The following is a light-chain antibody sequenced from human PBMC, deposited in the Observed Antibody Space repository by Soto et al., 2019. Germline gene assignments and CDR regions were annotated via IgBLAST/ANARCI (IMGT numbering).Light chain of an antibody. CDR3: ISYTSTSTLV. CDR2: DVN. J-gene: IGLJ1*01. V-gene: IGLV2-14*01. Sequence: HSALTQHISVVASLGASVTISFIRSRGDSGGYSDLSSYQQDTGKIRNLMIHDVNHRHSGIADRSSGSKSGNTASLTISGLQAEDEADYYCISYTSTSTLVFGTGTKVTVL. CDR1: RGDSGGYSD.